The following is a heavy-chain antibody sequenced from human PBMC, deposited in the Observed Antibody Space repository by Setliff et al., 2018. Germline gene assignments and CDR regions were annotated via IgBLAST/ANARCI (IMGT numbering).Heavy chain of an antibody. J-gene: IGHJ3*02. CDR2: IYYSGST. Sequence: SETLSLTCTVSSGSISSYYWSWIRQPPGKGLEWIGYIYYSGSTNYNPSLKSRVTISVDTSKNQFSLKLSSVTAADTAVYYCARGGNDYKWGAFDIWGQGTMVTVSS. CDR3: ARGGNDYKWGAFDI. V-gene: IGHV4-59*01. CDR1: SGSISSYY. D-gene: IGHD4-4*01.